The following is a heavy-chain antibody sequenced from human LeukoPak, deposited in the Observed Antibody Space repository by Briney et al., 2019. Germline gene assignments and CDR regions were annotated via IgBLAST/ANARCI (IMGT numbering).Heavy chain of an antibody. D-gene: IGHD3-22*01. CDR1: GESFSGFY. CDR3: ARGEEAPSGYYSH. Sequence: PSETLSLTCAVYGESFSGFYWTWIRQPPGKGLEWIGEINHSGSTNYDPSLESRVTISVDTSKNQFSLKLSSVTAADTAVYYCARGEEAPSGYYSHWGQGTLVTVSS. V-gene: IGHV4-34*01. CDR2: INHSGST. J-gene: IGHJ4*02.